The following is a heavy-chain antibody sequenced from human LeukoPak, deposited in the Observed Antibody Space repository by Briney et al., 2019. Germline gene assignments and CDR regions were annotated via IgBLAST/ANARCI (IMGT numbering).Heavy chain of an antibody. CDR1: GGSFSGYH. CDR3: ASRYHPPAAMAASSSWFDP. Sequence: SETLSLTCAVYGGSFSGYHWSWIRQPPGKGLEWIGEINHSGSTNYNPSLKSRVTISADMSKNQFSLKLTSVTAADTAVYYCASRYHPPAAMAASSSWFDPWGQGTLVTVSS. D-gene: IGHD2-2*01. CDR2: INHSGST. J-gene: IGHJ5*02. V-gene: IGHV4-34*01.